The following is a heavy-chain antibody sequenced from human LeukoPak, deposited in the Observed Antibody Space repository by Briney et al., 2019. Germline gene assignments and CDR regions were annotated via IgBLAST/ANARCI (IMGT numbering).Heavy chain of an antibody. J-gene: IGHJ4*02. V-gene: IGHV1-3*03. CDR1: GYTFTNYA. Sequence: GASVTVSCKASGYTFTNYAMHWVRQAPGQRLEWMGWINTGNGNTKYSQEFQGRVTITRDTSANTAYMELSSLRSEDMAVYYCARAVKYRSGPLTDLLPYYFDYWGQGTLVTVSS. CDR2: INTGNGNT. D-gene: IGHD6-19*01. CDR3: ARAVKYRSGPLTDLLPYYFDY.